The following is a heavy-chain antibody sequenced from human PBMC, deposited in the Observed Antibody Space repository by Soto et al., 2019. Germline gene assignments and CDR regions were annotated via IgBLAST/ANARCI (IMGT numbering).Heavy chain of an antibody. V-gene: IGHV3-7*03. J-gene: IGHJ5*02. CDR3: ARLPPGNWFDP. CDR1: GFTFSSYW. CDR2: IKQDGSEK. Sequence: EVQLVESGGGLVQPGGSLRLSCTASGFTFSSYWMSWVRQVPGKGLEWVANIKQDGSEKYYVDSVKDRFTISRDNAKNSLYLQMNSLRAEDTAVYYCARLPPGNWFDPWGQGTLVTVSS.